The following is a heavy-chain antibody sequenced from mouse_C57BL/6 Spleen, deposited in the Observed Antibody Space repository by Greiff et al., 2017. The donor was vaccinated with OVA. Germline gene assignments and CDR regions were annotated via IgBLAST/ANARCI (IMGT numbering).Heavy chain of an antibody. CDR1: GFSLTSYG. J-gene: IGHJ4*01. CDR2: IWSDGST. V-gene: IGHV2-6-1*01. CDR3: ARHGGYYGYYYAMDY. Sequence: QVQLKEPGPGLVAPSQSLSITCTASGFSLTSYGVHWVRQPPGQGLEWLVVIWSDGSTTYYSALNSSLSIRTDNSKCQVFLKMNRLQTDETAMDYSARHGGYYGYYYAMDYWGQGTSVTVSS. D-gene: IGHD1-1*01.